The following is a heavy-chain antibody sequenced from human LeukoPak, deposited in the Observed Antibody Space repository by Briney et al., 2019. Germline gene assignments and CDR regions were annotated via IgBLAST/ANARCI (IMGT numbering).Heavy chain of an antibody. V-gene: IGHV1-69*13. Sequence: GASVKVSCKASGYTFTSYGISWVRQAPGQGLEWMGGIIPIFGTANYAQKFQGRVTITADESTSTAYMELSSLRSEDTAVYYCARDCSGGSCDGWFDPWGQGTLVTVSS. CDR2: IIPIFGTA. D-gene: IGHD2-15*01. CDR1: GYTFTSYG. J-gene: IGHJ5*02. CDR3: ARDCSGGSCDGWFDP.